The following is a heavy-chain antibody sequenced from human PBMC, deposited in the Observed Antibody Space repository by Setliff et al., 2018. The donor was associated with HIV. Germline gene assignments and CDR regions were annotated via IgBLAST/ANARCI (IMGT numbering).Heavy chain of an antibody. CDR2: IHPNRGGT. D-gene: IGHD3-10*02. CDR1: GFTFNKFH. J-gene: IGHJ4*02. V-gene: IGHV1-2*02. Sequence: ASVKVSCKASGFTFNKFHIQWVRQAPGQGLEWMGWIHPNRGGTNYAQKFQGRVTMTRDTSITTAYMELSRLSSDDTAVYYCARVFGVRQAFDNWGQGTLVTVLL. CDR3: ARVFGVRQAFDN.